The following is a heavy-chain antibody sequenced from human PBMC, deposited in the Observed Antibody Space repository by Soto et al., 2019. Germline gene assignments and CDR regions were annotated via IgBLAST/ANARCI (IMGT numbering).Heavy chain of an antibody. J-gene: IGHJ6*02. V-gene: IGHV3-7*01. CDR3: ARDRYSYYDFWSGSLPYYYYGMDV. CDR1: GFTFSSYW. D-gene: IGHD3-3*01. CDR2: IKQDGSEK. Sequence: PGGSLRLSCAASGFTFSSYWVSWVRQAPGKGLEGVANIKQDGSEKYYVDSVKGRFTISRDNAKNSLYLQMNSLRAEDTAVYYCARDRYSYYDFWSGSLPYYYYGMDVWGQGTTVTVSS.